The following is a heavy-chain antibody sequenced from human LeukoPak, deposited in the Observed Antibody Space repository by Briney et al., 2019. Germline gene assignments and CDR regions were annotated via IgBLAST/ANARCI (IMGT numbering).Heavy chain of an antibody. J-gene: IGHJ4*02. D-gene: IGHD2/OR15-2a*01. V-gene: IGHV1-18*01. CDR3: ARGALHLYYFDYWG. CDR2: ISAYNGNT. Sequence: ASVKVSCKASGYTFTSYGISWVRQDPGQGLEWMGWISAYNGNTNYAQKLQGRVTMTTDTSTSTAYMELRSLRSDDTAVYYCARGALHLYYFDYWGWGQGTLVTVSS. CDR1: GYTFTSYG.